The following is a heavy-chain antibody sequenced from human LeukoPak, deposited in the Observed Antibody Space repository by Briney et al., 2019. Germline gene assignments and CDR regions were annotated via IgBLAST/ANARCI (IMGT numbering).Heavy chain of an antibody. CDR1: GGSISSGDYY. Sequence: SETLSLTCTVSGGSISSGDYYWSWIRQPPGKGLEWIGYIYYSGSTYYNPSLKSRVTISVDTSKNQFSLKLSSVTAADTAVYYCARLVVVVAATDLWFDPWGQGTLVTVSS. J-gene: IGHJ5*02. CDR3: ARLVVVVAATDLWFDP. D-gene: IGHD2-15*01. CDR2: IYYSGST. V-gene: IGHV4-30-4*01.